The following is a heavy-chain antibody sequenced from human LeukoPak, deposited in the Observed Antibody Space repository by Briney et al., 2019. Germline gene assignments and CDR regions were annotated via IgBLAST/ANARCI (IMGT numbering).Heavy chain of an antibody. Sequence: SETLSLTCAVYGGSFSGYYWSWIRQPPGKGLEWIGEINHSGSTNYNPSLESRVTISVDTSKNQFSLKVSSVTAADTAVYYCARATEFYYDSSGYLPFDYWGQGTLVTVSS. J-gene: IGHJ4*02. CDR2: INHSGST. CDR1: GGSFSGYY. CDR3: ARATEFYYDSSGYLPFDY. V-gene: IGHV4-34*01. D-gene: IGHD3-22*01.